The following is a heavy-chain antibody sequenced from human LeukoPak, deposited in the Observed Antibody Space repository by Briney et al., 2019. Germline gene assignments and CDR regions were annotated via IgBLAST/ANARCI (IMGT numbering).Heavy chain of an antibody. Sequence: GGSLRLSCSVSGFTFSAHAMHWVRQPPGKGLEFLSSINSNGDSTYHADSVKGRFTISRDNSRSTLYLQMRSLRPEDTAVYYCVKGGYSTSSDVDYWGQGTLVTVSS. J-gene: IGHJ4*02. CDR2: INSNGDST. CDR1: GFTFSAHA. CDR3: VKGGYSTSSDVDY. D-gene: IGHD6-6*01. V-gene: IGHV3-64D*09.